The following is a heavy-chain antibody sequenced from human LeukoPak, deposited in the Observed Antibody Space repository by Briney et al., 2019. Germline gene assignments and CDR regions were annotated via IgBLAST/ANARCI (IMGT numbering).Heavy chain of an antibody. D-gene: IGHD3-22*01. Sequence: GGSLRLSCAASGFTFSSYGMHWVRQAPGKGLEWVAFIRYDGSNKYYADSVKGRFTVSRDNSKNTLYLQMNSLRAEDTAVYYCAKDPSSYYYDSSGYYPGYWGQGTLVTVSS. CDR3: AKDPSSYYYDSSGYYPGY. CDR1: GFTFSSYG. CDR2: IRYDGSNK. V-gene: IGHV3-30*02. J-gene: IGHJ4*02.